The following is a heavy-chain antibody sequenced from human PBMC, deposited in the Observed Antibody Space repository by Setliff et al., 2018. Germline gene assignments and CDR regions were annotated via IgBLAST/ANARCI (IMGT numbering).Heavy chain of an antibody. CDR2: IYYGGSA. D-gene: IGHD4-4*01. J-gene: IGHJ5*02. V-gene: IGHV4-39*07. CDR3: ARTRSVILNWFDP. Sequence: KPSETLSLTCTVSGGSISSSNYYWGWIRQPPGKGLEWIGNIYYGGSAYYNPSLKSRVTISVDTSKNQFSLKLSSVTAADTAVYYCARTRSVILNWFDPWGQGTLVTVSS. CDR1: GGSISSSNYY.